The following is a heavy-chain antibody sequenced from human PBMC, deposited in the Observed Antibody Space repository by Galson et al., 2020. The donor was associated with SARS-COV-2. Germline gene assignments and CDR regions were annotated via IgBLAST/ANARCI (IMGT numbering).Heavy chain of an antibody. CDR3: ARDYVREGVVVAATPWFDP. CDR2: IYTSGST. CDR1: GGSISSYY. Sequence: SETLSLTCTVSGGSISSYYWSWIRQPAGKGLEWIGRIYTSGSTNYNPSLKSRVTMSVDTSKNQFSLKLSSVTAADTAVYYCARDYVREGVVVAATPWFDPWGQGTLVTVSS. J-gene: IGHJ5*02. D-gene: IGHD2-15*01. V-gene: IGHV4-4*07.